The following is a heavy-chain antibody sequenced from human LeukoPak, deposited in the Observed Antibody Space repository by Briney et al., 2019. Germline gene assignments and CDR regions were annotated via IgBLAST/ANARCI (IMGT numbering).Heavy chain of an antibody. CDR2: LNPNSGGT. CDR3: ARDKWGGTGMDV. V-gene: IGHV1-2*02. D-gene: IGHD3/OR15-3a*01. CDR1: RFTFTGYY. Sequence: ASVKVSCKPSRFTFTGYYIQGMRQAPGQGVAWMGWLNPNSGGTKYAHRFEGRVTMTGDTSINTAYMELSSLRSDDAAVYCARDKWGGTGMDVWGKGTSVTVSS. J-gene: IGHJ6*03.